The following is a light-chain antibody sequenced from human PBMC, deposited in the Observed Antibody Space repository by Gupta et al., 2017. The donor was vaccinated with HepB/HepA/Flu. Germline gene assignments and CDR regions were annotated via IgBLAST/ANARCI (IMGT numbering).Light chain of an antibody. J-gene: IGLJ2*01. CDR3: QTWGTGIPHVI. CDR1: SGHSNYA. Sequence: LVLTQSPSAAASLGASVKLTCTLNSGHSNYAIAWHPQQPDKGPRYLMKVNSDGRHTNGDGIPARFSGSSSGADRFHTISSLQYDDEAAYYCQTWGTGIPHVIFGGGTNLTVL. V-gene: IGLV4-69*01. CDR2: VNSDGRH.